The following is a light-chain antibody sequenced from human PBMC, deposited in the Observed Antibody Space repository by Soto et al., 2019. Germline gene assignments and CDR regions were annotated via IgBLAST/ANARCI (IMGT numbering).Light chain of an antibody. V-gene: IGLV1-51*01. CDR2: DDN. CDR1: SSNIGGDS. CDR3: GSRDTSLSAYV. Sequence: QSVVTQPPSVSAAPGQKVTISCSGSSSNIGGDSVSWYQQLPRTAPTLLIYDDNKRPSRIPAGLSGSASGTSATLGITGFETEDEADYYCGSRDTSLSAYVFGTG. J-gene: IGLJ1*01.